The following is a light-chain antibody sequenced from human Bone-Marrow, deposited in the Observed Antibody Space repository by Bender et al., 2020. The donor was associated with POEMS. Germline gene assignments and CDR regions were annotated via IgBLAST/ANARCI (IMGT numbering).Light chain of an antibody. CDR1: NIGSES. CDR2: YDR. J-gene: IGLJ2*01. V-gene: IGLV3-21*01. CDR3: QVWDSGSDLQV. Sequence: SYVLTQPPSVSVAPGKTARIPCGGNNIGSESVHWYQQKPGQAPVLVIKYDRDRPSGIPERFSGSNSGNTATLSISRVEAGDEADYYCQVWDSGSDLQVLGGGTKLTVL.